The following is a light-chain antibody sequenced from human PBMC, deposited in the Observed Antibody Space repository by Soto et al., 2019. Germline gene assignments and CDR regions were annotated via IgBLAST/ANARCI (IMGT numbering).Light chain of an antibody. CDR2: GAS. CDR1: QSINTY. Sequence: ENVLTQSPATLSLSPGEGATLSCRASQSINTYLAWYQQKPGQAPRLLIYGASSRATGIPRRFSGSGSGTDFTLTISRLEPEDFAVYFCQQHGSSAWTFGQGTKVDI. V-gene: IGKV3-20*01. CDR3: QQHGSSAWT. J-gene: IGKJ1*01.